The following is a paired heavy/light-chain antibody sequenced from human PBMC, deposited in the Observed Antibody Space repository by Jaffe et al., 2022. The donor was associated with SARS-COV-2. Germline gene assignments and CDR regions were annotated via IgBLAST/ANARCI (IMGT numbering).Light chain of an antibody. CDR3: QSFDHSLSVVV. V-gene: IGLV1-40*01. CDR1: SSNIGAHYD. CDR2: GNT. J-gene: IGLJ3*02. Sequence: QSVLTQPPSVSGAPGQRVTISCTGSSSNIGAHYDAHWYQQLPGTAPRLLIYGNTNRPSGVPDRFSGSKSGTSASLAITGLQAEDEADYYCQSFDHSLSVVVFGGGTKLTVL.
Heavy chain of an antibody. Sequence: EVQLVQSGAEVKKPGESLKISCKGSGYTFTDYWIAWVRQRPGKGLEWMGVIYPGDSDTTYSPSFEGQVTISADKSINTAYLQWSSLKASDTAIYYCARRPLHDYTDYNWFDPWGQGTLVTVSS. CDR2: IYPGDSDT. CDR3: ARRPLHDYTDYNWFDP. CDR1: GYTFTDYW. D-gene: IGHD4-17*01. J-gene: IGHJ5*02. V-gene: IGHV5-51*01.